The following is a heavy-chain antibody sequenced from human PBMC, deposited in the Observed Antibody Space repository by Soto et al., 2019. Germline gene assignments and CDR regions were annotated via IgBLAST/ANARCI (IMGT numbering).Heavy chain of an antibody. J-gene: IGHJ5*02. Sequence: SETLSLTCTVSGGSISSGCYYWSWIRQHPWKGLEWIGYIYYIGSTYYNPSLKSRVTISVDTSKNQFSLKLSSVTAAYTAVYYCSRVFPYDPYYDFCRGPNWFDHLGQRNLVGLSS. V-gene: IGHV4-31*03. CDR2: IYYIGST. CDR1: GGSISSGCYY. CDR3: SRVFPYDPYYDFCRGPNWFDH. D-gene: IGHD3-3*01.